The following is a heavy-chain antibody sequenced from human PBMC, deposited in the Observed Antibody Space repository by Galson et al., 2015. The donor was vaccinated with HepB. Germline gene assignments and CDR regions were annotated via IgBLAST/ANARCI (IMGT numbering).Heavy chain of an antibody. CDR1: GYSFTNYW. V-gene: IGHV5-51*01. CDR3: ARRRYCSRNTCYAADY. CDR2: IYPGDSDT. J-gene: IGHJ4*02. D-gene: IGHD2-2*01. Sequence: QSGAEVKKPGESLKISCKGSGYSFTNYWIGWVRQMPGKGLEWMGIIYPGDSDTKYSPSFQGQVTISADRSIGTAYLQWSSLKASDTAMYYCARRRYCSRNTCYAADYWGQGTLVTVSS.